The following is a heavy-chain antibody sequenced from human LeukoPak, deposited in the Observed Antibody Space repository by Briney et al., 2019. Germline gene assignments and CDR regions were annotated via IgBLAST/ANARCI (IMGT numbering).Heavy chain of an antibody. CDR1: GFTFSSYS. CDR3: ARVVVGSIAAAGTGAFDI. CDR2: ISSSSSYI. D-gene: IGHD6-13*01. J-gene: IGHJ3*02. Sequence: GGSLRLSCAASGFTFSSYSMNWVRQAPGKGLEWVSSISSSSSYIYYADSVKGRFTISRDNAKNSLYLQMNSLRAEDTAVYYCARVVVGSIAAAGTGAFDIWGQGTMVTVSS. V-gene: IGHV3-21*01.